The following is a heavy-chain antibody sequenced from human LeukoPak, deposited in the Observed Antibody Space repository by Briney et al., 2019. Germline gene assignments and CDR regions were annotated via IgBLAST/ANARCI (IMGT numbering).Heavy chain of an antibody. CDR2: INNRGSST. V-gene: IGHV3-23*01. CDR3: AKERQTGDYFTSDY. J-gene: IGHJ4*02. CDR1: GFTFGDYA. Sequence: PGGSLRLSCTASGFTFGDYALSWFRQAPGEGLEWLSAINNRGSSTYYAGSVKDRFTISRDNSENTLYLQMNSLTVDDTAVYFCAKERQTGDYFTSDYWGQGTLVTVSS. D-gene: IGHD4-17*01.